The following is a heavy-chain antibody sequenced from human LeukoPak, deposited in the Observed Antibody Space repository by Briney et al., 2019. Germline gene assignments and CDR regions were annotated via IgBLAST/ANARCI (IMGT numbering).Heavy chain of an antibody. CDR1: GGSISSGSYY. V-gene: IGHV4-61*02. CDR3: ARDSSGWEGAFDI. CDR2: IYTSGST. J-gene: IGHJ3*02. Sequence: SETLSLTCTVSGGSISSGSYYWSWIRQPAGKGLEWIGRIYTSGSTNYNPSLKSRVTISVDTSKNQFSLKLSSVTAADTAVYYCARDSSGWEGAFDIWGQGTMVTVSS. D-gene: IGHD6-19*01.